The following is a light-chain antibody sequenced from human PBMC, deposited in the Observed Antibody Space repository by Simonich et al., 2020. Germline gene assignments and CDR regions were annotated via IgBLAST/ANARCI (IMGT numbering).Light chain of an antibody. V-gene: IGKV3D-11*01. CDR1: QGVSST. CDR3: QQRSNWLT. Sequence: EIVMTQSPATLSVSPGERATLSCRASQGVSSTLPWYQQKPGPAPRLLIYDASNRATGIPARFSGSGSGTDFTLTISSLEPEDFAVYYCQQRSNWLTFGGATKVEIK. CDR2: DAS. J-gene: IGKJ4*01.